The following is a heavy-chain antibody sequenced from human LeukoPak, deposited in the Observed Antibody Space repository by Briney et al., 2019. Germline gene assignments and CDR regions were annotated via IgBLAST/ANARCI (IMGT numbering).Heavy chain of an antibody. CDR3: ARAPGIAVAGFNNWFDP. V-gene: IGHV4-59*01. J-gene: IGHJ5*02. D-gene: IGHD6-19*01. CDR2: ISDIGSI. Sequence: SETLSLTCFVSGGSISSDYWSWIRQPPGKGLEWIAYISDIGSINYNPSLKSRVTISLDTSKNQFSLKLSSVTAADTAVYYCARAPGIAVAGFNNWFDPWGQGTLVTVSS. CDR1: GGSISSDY.